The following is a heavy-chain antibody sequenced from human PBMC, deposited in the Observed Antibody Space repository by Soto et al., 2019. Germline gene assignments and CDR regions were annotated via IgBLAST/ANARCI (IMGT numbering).Heavy chain of an antibody. Sequence: SQTLSLTCAISWDSVSSNSAAWNWIRQSPSRGLEWLGRTYYRSKWYNDYAVSVKSRITINPDTSKNQFSLQLNSVTPEDTAVYCCARADFITMIVVVTHGAFDIFGQGTMVTFSS. CDR2: TYYRSKWYN. D-gene: IGHD3-22*01. V-gene: IGHV6-1*01. CDR1: WDSVSSNSAA. CDR3: ARADFITMIVVVTHGAFDI. J-gene: IGHJ3*02.